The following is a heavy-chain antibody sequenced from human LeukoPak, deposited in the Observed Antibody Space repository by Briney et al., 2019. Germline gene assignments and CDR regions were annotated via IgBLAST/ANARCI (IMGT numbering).Heavy chain of an antibody. J-gene: IGHJ4*02. V-gene: IGHV1-18*01. CDR1: GYTFTTYG. Sequence: ASVKVSCKASGYTFTTYGISWVRQAPGQGLEWMGWISAYNGNTNYAQKVQGRVTMTRDTSTSTAYMELRSLTSDDTAGYYCAGESEYSRSVVMEYWGQGTLVTVSS. D-gene: IGHD6-6*01. CDR3: AGESEYSRSVVMEY. CDR2: ISAYNGNT.